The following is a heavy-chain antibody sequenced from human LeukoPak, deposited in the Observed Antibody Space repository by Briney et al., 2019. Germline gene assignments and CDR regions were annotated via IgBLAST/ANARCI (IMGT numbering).Heavy chain of an antibody. Sequence: SETLSLTCTVSGVSITSYYWTWIRQPAGKGLEWIGRIHSSGSTNYNPSLKSRVTMSVDTSKNQFSLKLNSVTAADTAVYYCARDRTTRSLDYWGQGTLVTVSS. CDR3: ARDRTTRSLDY. CDR1: GVSITSYY. J-gene: IGHJ4*02. V-gene: IGHV4-4*07. D-gene: IGHD1-1*01. CDR2: IHSSGST.